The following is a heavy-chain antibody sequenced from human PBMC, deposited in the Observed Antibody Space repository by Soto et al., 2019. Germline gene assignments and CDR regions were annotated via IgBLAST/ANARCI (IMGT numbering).Heavy chain of an antibody. Sequence: SETLSLTCTVSGGSINSGDYYWTWVRQPPGKGLEWIGNIFHSGSTYYTPSLQSRATISLDTSKNHFSLKLSSVTPADTAVYYCARDRYYGSGTYYNFYSGMDVWGQGTTVTVSS. V-gene: IGHV4-30-4*01. CDR3: ARDRYYGSGTYYNFYSGMDV. CDR2: IFHSGST. CDR1: GGSINSGDYY. J-gene: IGHJ6*02. D-gene: IGHD3-10*01.